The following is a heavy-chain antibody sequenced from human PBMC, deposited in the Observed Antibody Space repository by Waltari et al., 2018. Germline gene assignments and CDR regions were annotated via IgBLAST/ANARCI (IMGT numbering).Heavy chain of an antibody. D-gene: IGHD6-19*01. V-gene: IGHV7-4-1*02. CDR3: ARNTEGIAVVQH. J-gene: IGHJ1*01. CDR1: GYTFTSYA. CDR2: YNTNTGNP. Sequence: QVQLVQSGSELKKPGASVKVSCKASGYTFTSYAMNWVRQAPCQGMEGIGWYNTNTGNPRYAQGFPGRVVLSLGTSVSSADLQISSLKAEDTGVYYGARNTEGIAVVQHWGQGTLLTVSS.